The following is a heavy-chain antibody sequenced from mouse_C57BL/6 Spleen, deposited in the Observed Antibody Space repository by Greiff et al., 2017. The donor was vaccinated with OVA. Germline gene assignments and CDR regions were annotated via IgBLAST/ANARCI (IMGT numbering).Heavy chain of an antibody. CDR3: VGDGSSFDY. D-gene: IGHD1-1*01. CDR1: GFSFNTYA. CDR2: IRSKSNNYAT. V-gene: IGHV10-1*01. Sequence: DVMLVESGGGLVQPKGSLKLSCAASGFSFNTYAMNWVRQAPGKGLEWVARIRSKSNNYATYYADSVKDRFTISRDDSESMLYLQMNNLKTEDTAMYCGVGDGSSFDYWGQGTTLTVSS. J-gene: IGHJ2*01.